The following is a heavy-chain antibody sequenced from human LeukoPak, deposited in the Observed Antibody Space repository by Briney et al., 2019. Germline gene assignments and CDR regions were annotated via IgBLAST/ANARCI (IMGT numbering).Heavy chain of an antibody. CDR1: GYTFTSYY. CDR3: ARPGGRDGYNDDLDY. CDR2: INPSGGST. D-gene: IGHD5-24*01. V-gene: IGHV1-46*01. Sequence: ASVKVSCKASGYTFTSYYMRWVRQAPGQGLEWMGIINPSGGSTSYAQKFQGRVTMTRDTSTSTVYMELSSLRSEDTAVYYCARPGGRDGYNDDLDYWGQGTLVTVSS. J-gene: IGHJ4*02.